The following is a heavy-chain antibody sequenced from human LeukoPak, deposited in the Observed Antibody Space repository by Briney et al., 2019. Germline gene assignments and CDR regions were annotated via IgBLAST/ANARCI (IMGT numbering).Heavy chain of an antibody. J-gene: IGHJ4*02. D-gene: IGHD6-6*01. V-gene: IGHV4-59*08. Sequence: SETLSHTCTVSGGSISSYYWSWIRQPPGKGLEWIGYIYYSGSTNYNPSLKSRVTISVDTSKNQFSLKLSSVTAADTAVYYCARHLYSSSSVYFDYWGQGTLVTVSS. CDR2: IYYSGST. CDR3: ARHLYSSSSVYFDY. CDR1: GGSISSYY.